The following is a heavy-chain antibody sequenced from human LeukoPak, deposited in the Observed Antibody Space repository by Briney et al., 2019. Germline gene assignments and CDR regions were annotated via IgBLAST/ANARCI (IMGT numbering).Heavy chain of an antibody. Sequence: GGSLRLSCAASGFTFSDYYMSWIRQAPGKGLEWVSYISSSSSYTNYADSMKGRFTISRDNAKNSLYLQMNSLRAEDTALYYCARDRYYYDSSGYWGREEDYYYYGMDVWGQGTTVTVSS. CDR1: GFTFSDYY. CDR3: ARDRYYYDSSGYWGREEDYYYYGMDV. V-gene: IGHV3-11*06. CDR2: ISSSSSYT. J-gene: IGHJ6*02. D-gene: IGHD3-22*01.